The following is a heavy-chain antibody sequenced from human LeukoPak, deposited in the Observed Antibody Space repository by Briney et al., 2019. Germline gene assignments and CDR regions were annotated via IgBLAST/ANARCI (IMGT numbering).Heavy chain of an antibody. CDR3: AREVTIFAGYMDV. CDR2: IIPIFGTA. CDR1: GGTFSSYA. D-gene: IGHD3-3*01. Sequence: GASVKVSCKASGGTFSSYAISWVQQAPGQGLEWMGGIIPIFGTANYAQKFQGRVTITADESTSTAYMELSSLRSEDTAVYYCAREVTIFAGYMDVWGKGTTVTVSS. J-gene: IGHJ6*03. V-gene: IGHV1-69*01.